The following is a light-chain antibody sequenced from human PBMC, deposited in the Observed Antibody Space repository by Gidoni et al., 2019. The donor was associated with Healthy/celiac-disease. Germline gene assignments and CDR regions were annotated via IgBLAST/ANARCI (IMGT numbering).Light chain of an antibody. CDR3: QQYGSSPPRVT. J-gene: IGKJ4*01. CDR2: GAS. Sequence: ELVLTQSPGTLSLSPGERATLSCRASQSVSSSYLAWDQQKPGQAPRLLIYGASSRATGIPDRFSGSGTGTDFTLTISRLEPEDVAVYYCQQYGSSPPRVTFGGXTKVEIK. V-gene: IGKV3-20*01. CDR1: QSVSSSY.